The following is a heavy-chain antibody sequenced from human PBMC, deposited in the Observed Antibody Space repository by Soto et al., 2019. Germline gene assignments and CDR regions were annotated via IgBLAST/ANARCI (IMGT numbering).Heavy chain of an antibody. CDR1: GYTFTNYG. J-gene: IGHJ4*02. V-gene: IGHV1-18*01. Sequence: QVQLVQSGAEVKKPGASVKVSCKASGYTFTNYGISWVRQAPGQGLEWMGWISAYNGNTKYAQNLQGRVTMTTDTSTSTAHMELRGLRSDDTAVYYCGRTLPPIDYWGQGTLVTVSS. CDR2: ISAYNGNT. CDR3: GRTLPPIDY. D-gene: IGHD1-26*01.